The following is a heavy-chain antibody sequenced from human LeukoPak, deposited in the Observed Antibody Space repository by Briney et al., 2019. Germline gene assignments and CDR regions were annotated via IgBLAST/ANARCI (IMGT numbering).Heavy chain of an antibody. CDR3: ASGSFCANGVCYKGFDY. V-gene: IGHV3-74*01. CDR2: ILSNRRET. D-gene: IGHD2-8*01. J-gene: IGHJ4*02. CDR1: GFTFRTSL. Sequence: GVTLRLSCAASGFTFRTSLMHWVRQAPGKRLVWVSRILSNRRETTYADSVKGRFTVSRDNAKTMLFLQMNSLRHDEMAVYYCASGSFCANGVCYKGFDYWGQGTLVSVSS.